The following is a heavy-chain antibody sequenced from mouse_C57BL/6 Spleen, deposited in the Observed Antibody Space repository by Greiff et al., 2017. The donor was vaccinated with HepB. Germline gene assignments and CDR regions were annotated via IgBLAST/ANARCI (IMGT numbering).Heavy chain of an antibody. CDR3: TTGWLLSY. V-gene: IGHV14-4*01. D-gene: IGHD2-3*01. CDR2: IDPENGDT. CDR1: GFNIKDDY. Sequence: EVKLMESGAELVRPGASVKLSCTASGFNIKDDYMHWVKQRPEQGLEWIGWIDPENGDTEYASKFQGKATITADTSSNTAYLQLSSLTSEDTAVYYCTTGWLLSYWGQGTTLTVSS. J-gene: IGHJ2*01.